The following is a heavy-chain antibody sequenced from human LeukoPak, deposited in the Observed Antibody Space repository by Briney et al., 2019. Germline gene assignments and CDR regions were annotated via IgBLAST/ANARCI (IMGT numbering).Heavy chain of an antibody. J-gene: IGHJ2*01. CDR2: GHFSGYA. CDR3: ARRGFFGSGNYYNPSSYFDV. Sequence: AETLSLTCSISADSISSYYWGWIRQTPPRGLELIGYGHFSGYADYNPSLKSRVNLSVDTTKKLISLRLTSVTAADTAVYYCARRGFFGSGNYYNPSSYFDVWGRGALVTVSS. V-gene: IGHV4-59*12. D-gene: IGHD3-10*01. CDR1: ADSISSYY.